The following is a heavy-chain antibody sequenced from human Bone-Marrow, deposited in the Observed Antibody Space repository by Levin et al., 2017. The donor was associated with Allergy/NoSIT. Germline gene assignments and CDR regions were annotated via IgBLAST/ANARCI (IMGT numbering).Heavy chain of an antibody. V-gene: IGHV2-5*01. CDR2: IYWNDDK. CDR1: GLSLSATGVG. CDR3: AHTVSGTNGFDF. J-gene: IGHJ4*02. Sequence: TLSLTCTFSGLSLSATGVGVGWIRQPPGKALEWLALIYWNDDKRYSPSLKRRLTITKDTSKNQVVLTMTNMDPVDTATYYCAHTVSGTNGFDFWGQGTLVTVSS. D-gene: IGHD1-20*01.